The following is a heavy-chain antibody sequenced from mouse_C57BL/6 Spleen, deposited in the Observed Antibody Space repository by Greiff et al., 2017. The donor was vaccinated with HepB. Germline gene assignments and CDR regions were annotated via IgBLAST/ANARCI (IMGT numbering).Heavy chain of an antibody. D-gene: IGHD1-1*01. CDR1: GFTFSDYG. Sequence: EVQLVESGGGLVQPGGSLKLSCAASGFTFSDYGMAWVRQAPRKGPEWVAFISNLAYSIYYADTVKGRFHISRENAKNTLYLEMSSLRSEDTAMYYCARQGYYYGSRPNWYFDVWGTGTTVTVSS. J-gene: IGHJ1*03. CDR2: ISNLAYSI. CDR3: ARQGYYYGSRPNWYFDV. V-gene: IGHV5-15*01.